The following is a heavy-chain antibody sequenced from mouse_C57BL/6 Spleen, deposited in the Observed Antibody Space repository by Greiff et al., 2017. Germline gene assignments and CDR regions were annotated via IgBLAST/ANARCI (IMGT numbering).Heavy chain of an antibody. CDR3: VRPGGTIPYWYFDV. J-gene: IGHJ1*03. D-gene: IGHD2-14*01. Sequence: EVHLVESGGGLVKPGGSLKLSCAASGFTFSDYGMHWVRQAPEKGLEWVAYISSGSSTIYYADTVKGRFTISRDNAKNTLFLQMTSLRSEDTAMYYCVRPGGTIPYWYFDVWGTGTTVTVSS. CDR1: GFTFSDYG. V-gene: IGHV5-17*01. CDR2: ISSGSSTI.